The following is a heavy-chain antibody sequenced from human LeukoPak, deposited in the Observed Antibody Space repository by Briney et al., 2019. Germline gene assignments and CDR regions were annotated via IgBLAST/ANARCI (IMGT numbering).Heavy chain of an antibody. CDR2: IYYSGST. CDR3: ARDHRHRLRKYFDI. V-gene: IGHV4-61*08. CDR1: GGSISSGDYY. D-gene: IGHD1-14*01. Sequence: SETLSLTCTVSGGSISSGDYYWGWIRQSPGKGLEWIGYIYYSGSTNYNPSLKSRVTISVDTSKNQFSLKLSSVTAADTAVYYCARDHRHRLRKYFDIWGQGTMVTVSS. J-gene: IGHJ3*02.